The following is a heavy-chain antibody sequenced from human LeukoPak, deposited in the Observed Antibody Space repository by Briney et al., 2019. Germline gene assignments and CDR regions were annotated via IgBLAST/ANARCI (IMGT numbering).Heavy chain of an antibody. V-gene: IGHV1-2*02. CDR3: ARGFLDVGAFDI. CDR2: VNPNSGGT. J-gene: IGHJ3*02. CDR1: GYTFTGYY. D-gene: IGHD1-26*01. Sequence: ASVKVSCKASGYTFTGYYMHWVRQAPGQGLEWMGWVNPNSGGTNYAQKFQGRVTMTRDTSISTAYMELSRLRSDDTAVYYCARGFLDVGAFDIWGQGTMVTVSS.